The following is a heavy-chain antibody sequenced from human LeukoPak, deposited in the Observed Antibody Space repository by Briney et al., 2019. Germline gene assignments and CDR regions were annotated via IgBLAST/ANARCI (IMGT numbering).Heavy chain of an antibody. J-gene: IGHJ4*02. CDR1: GYTFTDYY. CDR2: VDPEDGDT. Sequence: GASVKVSCKASGYTFTDYYMHWVQQAPGKGLEWMGRVDPEDGDTIYAEKFQGRVTITADTSTDTAYMELSSLRYEDTAVYYCATPKKDIVVVPAGYWGQGTLVTVSS. CDR3: ATPKKDIVVVPAGY. D-gene: IGHD2-2*01. V-gene: IGHV1-69-2*01.